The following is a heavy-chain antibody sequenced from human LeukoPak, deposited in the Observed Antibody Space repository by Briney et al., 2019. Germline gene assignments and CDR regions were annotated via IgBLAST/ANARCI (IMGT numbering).Heavy chain of an antibody. D-gene: IGHD3-3*01. CDR1: GFSFSNYG. CDR3: ARVSAIWSGYYRDY. CDR2: IKQDGSET. J-gene: IGHJ4*02. V-gene: IGHV3-7*04. Sequence: GGSLRLSCAASGFSFSNYGMHWVRQAPGKGLEWVANIKQDGSETYYVDSVKGRFIVSRDNAKNSLYLHMSSLRADDTAVYYCARVSAIWSGYYRDYWGQGTLVTVSS.